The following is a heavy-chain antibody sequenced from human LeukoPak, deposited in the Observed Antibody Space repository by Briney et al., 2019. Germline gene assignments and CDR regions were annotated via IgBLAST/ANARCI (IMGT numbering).Heavy chain of an antibody. Sequence: GGSLRLSCAASGFTFSSYSMNWVRQAPGKGLEWVSSISSSSSCIYYADSVKGRFTISRDNAKNSLYLQMNSLRAEDTAVYYCARDIHYDSSGYYYEPFDYWGQGTLVTVSS. CDR1: GFTFSSYS. V-gene: IGHV3-21*01. D-gene: IGHD3-22*01. CDR3: ARDIHYDSSGYYYEPFDY. CDR2: ISSSSSCI. J-gene: IGHJ4*02.